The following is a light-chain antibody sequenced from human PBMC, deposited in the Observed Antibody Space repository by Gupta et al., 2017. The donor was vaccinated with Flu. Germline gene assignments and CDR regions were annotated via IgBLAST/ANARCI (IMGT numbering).Light chain of an antibody. CDR1: QSVSSN. CDR3: QQDYTWPPT. CDR2: GAS. J-gene: IGKJ4*01. V-gene: IGKV3-15*01. Sequence: EIVMTQSPATLSVSPGERATLSCRASQSVSSNLAWYQQKPGQAPRLLIFGASTRATGIPARFSGSGSGTEFTLTISSLQSEDFAVFYCQQDYTWPPTFGGGTKVEIK.